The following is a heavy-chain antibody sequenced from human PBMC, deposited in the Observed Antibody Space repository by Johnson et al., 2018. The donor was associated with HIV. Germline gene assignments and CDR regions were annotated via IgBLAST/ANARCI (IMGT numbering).Heavy chain of an antibody. D-gene: IGHD1-26*01. V-gene: IGHV3-7*01. Sequence: EVQLVESGGGLVQPGGSLRLSCAASGFTFDSYWMSWVRQAPGKGLEWVANIKQDGSEKYYVDSVKGRFTISRDNAKNSLYLQMKSLRAEDTAVYYCARDPGHSGSYREAFDIWGQGTMVTVSS. J-gene: IGHJ3*02. CDR2: IKQDGSEK. CDR1: GFTFDSYW. CDR3: ARDPGHSGSYREAFDI.